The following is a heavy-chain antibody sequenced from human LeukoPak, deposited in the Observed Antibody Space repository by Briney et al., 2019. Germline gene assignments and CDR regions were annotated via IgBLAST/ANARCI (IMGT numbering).Heavy chain of an antibody. V-gene: IGHV1-2*02. Sequence: GASVKVSCKASGYTFTGYYLHWVRQAPGQGLEWMRWINPNSGGTNYAQKFQGRVTVTSDTSISTAYMELSRLTSDDTAVYYCARNTRSTLAYDYWGQGTLVTVSS. J-gene: IGHJ4*02. CDR1: GYTFTGYY. CDR3: ARNTRSTLAYDY. CDR2: INPNSGGT. D-gene: IGHD1-1*01.